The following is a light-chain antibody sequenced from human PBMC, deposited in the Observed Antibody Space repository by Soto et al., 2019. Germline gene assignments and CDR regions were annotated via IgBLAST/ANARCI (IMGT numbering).Light chain of an antibody. V-gene: IGKV3-20*01. Sequence: EIVLTQSPGTLSLPPGERATLSCRASQSVRSSYLAWYQQIFGQAPRLLIYGAASRATGIPDRFSGSGSGTNFTITIIRLEEEDSVVYYCHQLNTWPPFTFGPGTKVDFK. J-gene: IGKJ3*01. CDR2: GAA. CDR3: HQLNTWPPFT. CDR1: QSVRSSY.